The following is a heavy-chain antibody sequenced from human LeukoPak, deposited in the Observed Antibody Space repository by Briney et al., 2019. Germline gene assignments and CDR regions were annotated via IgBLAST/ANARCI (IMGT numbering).Heavy chain of an antibody. D-gene: IGHD5-18*01. CDR3: AKDPGYSYGYSFDY. J-gene: IGHJ4*02. CDR1: GFTFSSYA. V-gene: IGHV3-23*01. CDR2: VSGSGGST. Sequence: GGSLRLSCAASGFTFSSYAMSWVRQAPGKGLEWVSAVSGSGGSTYYADSVKGRFTISRDNSKNTLYLQMNSLRAEDTAVYYCAKDPGYSYGYSFDYWGQGTLVTVSS.